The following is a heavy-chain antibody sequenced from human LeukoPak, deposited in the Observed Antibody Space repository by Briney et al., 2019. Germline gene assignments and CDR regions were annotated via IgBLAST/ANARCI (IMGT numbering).Heavy chain of an antibody. V-gene: IGHV3-33*01. CDR2: IWYDGSNK. CDR1: GFTFSSYG. Sequence: PGGSPRLSCAASGFTFSSYGMHWVRQAPGKGLEWVAVIWYDGSNKYYADSVKGRFTISRDNSKNTLYLQMNSLRAEDTAVYYCARGSLAAAGTDYWGQGTLVTVSS. J-gene: IGHJ4*02. CDR3: ARGSLAAAGTDY. D-gene: IGHD6-13*01.